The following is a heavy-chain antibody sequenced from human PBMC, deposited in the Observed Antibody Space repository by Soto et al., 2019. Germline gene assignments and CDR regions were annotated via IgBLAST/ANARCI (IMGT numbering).Heavy chain of an antibody. CDR3: ARGTIGEPVDY. V-gene: IGHV3-30*03. CDR1: GFTFSSYG. J-gene: IGHJ4*02. D-gene: IGHD3-10*01. CDR2: ISYDGSNK. Sequence: QVQLVESGGGVVQPGRSLRLSCAASGFTFSSYGMHWVRQAPGKGLEWVAVISYDGSNKYYADSVKGRFTISRDNSKNTLYLQMNSLRAEDTAVYYCARGTIGEPVDYWGQGTLVTVSS.